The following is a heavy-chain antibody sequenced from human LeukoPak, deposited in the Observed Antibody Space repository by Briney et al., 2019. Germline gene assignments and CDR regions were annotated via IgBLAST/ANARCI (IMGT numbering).Heavy chain of an antibody. J-gene: IGHJ3*02. V-gene: IGHV5-51*01. CDR2: IYPGDSDT. CDR1: GYSFTCYW. D-gene: IGHD5-18*01. Sequence: GESLKISCKGSGYSFTCYWIGWVRQMPGKGLEWMGIIYPGDSDTRYSPSFQGQVTISADKSISTAYLQWSSLKASDTAMYYCARVSGGYSYGYDAFDIWGQGTMVTVSS. CDR3: ARVSGGYSYGYDAFDI.